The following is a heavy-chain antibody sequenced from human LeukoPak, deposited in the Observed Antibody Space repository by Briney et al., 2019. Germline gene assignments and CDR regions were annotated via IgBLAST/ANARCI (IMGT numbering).Heavy chain of an antibody. J-gene: IGHJ4*02. CDR1: GFTFSSYA. Sequence: GGSLRLSCAASGFTFSSYAMSWVRQAPGKGLEWVSAISGSGGSTYYADSVKGRFTISRDNAENSLYLQMNSLRAEDTAVYYCARVGWLQDTIDYWGQGTLVTVSS. V-gene: IGHV3-23*01. CDR2: ISGSGGST. CDR3: ARVGWLQDTIDY. D-gene: IGHD5-24*01.